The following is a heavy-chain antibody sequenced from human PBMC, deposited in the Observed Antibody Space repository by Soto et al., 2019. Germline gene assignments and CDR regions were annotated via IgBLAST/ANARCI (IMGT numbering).Heavy chain of an antibody. D-gene: IGHD3-22*01. V-gene: IGHV4-30-4*01. CDR3: ARVVQFYDSSGYSFYYFDY. J-gene: IGHJ4*02. Sequence: PSETLSLTCTVSGDSIKSADYYWSWLRQPPGKGLEWIGYIYYSRSDYYNPSLGRRATITIDTSRNQFSLNLMSVTAADTAVYYCARVVQFYDSSGYSFYYFDYWGQGALVTVSS. CDR1: GDSIKSADYY. CDR2: IYYSRSD.